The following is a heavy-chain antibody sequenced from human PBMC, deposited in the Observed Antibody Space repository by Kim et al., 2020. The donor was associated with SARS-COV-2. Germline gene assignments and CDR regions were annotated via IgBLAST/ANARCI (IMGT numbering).Heavy chain of an antibody. CDR1: GGSISSSSYY. V-gene: IGHV4-39*01. CDR3: ARHWPTFDY. Sequence: SETLSLTCIVSGGSISSSSYYWGWIRQPPGKGLEWIGSIYYSGSTYYNPSLKSRVTISVDTSKNQFSLKLSSVTAADTAVYYCARHWPTFDYWGQGTLVTVSS. J-gene: IGHJ4*02. CDR2: IYYSGST.